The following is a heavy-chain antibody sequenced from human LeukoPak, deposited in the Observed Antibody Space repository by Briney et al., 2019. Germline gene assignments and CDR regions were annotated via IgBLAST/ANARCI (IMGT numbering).Heavy chain of an antibody. Sequence: PSETPSLTCTVSGGSISNNNYYWAWIRQPPGKGLECIGSMYDIGSPYYNPSLKSRVTISVDTSKNQFSLRLSSVTAADTAVYYCATWRTAKTGFDYWGQGTLVTVSS. CDR3: ATWRTAKTGFDY. CDR1: GGSISNNNYY. CDR2: MYDIGSP. V-gene: IGHV4-39*05. J-gene: IGHJ4*02. D-gene: IGHD1-1*01.